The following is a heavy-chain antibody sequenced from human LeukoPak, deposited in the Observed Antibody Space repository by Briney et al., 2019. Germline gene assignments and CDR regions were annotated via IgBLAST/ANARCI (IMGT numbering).Heavy chain of an antibody. CDR3: ARGLHSRLYDSSGYYPY. J-gene: IGHJ4*02. CDR1: GYSISSGYY. CDR2: ISSGSSTI. D-gene: IGHD3-22*01. Sequence: PSETLSLTCTVSGYSISSGYYWGWIRQPPGKGLEWVSYISSGSSTIYYADSVKGRFTVSRDNAKNSLYLQMKSLRAEDTAIYYCARGLHSRLYDSSGYYPYWGQGTLVTVSS. V-gene: IGHV3-11*04.